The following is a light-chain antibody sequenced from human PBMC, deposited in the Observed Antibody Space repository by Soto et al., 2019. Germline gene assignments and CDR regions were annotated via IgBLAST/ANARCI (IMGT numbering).Light chain of an antibody. CDR3: TSYASSGTLV. CDR1: SSDVGGYDY. CDR2: DVS. V-gene: IGLV2-14*01. Sequence: QSALTQPASVSGSPGQSITISCTGTSSDVGGYDYVSWYQQPPGKAPKLMIYDVSNSPSGVSNRFSGSKSGNTASLTISGLQAEDEADYYCTSYASSGTLVFGTGTKLTVL. J-gene: IGLJ1*01.